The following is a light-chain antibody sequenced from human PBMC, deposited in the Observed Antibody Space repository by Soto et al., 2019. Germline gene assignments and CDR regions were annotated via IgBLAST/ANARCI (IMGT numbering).Light chain of an antibody. CDR1: QGVGNW. V-gene: IGKV1-12*01. CDR3: QQSNSIPPWT. Sequence: DLPMTQSPSSVAASVGDRVTITCRASQGVGNWLAWYQQRPGKAPRLLIYGASTLQSGVPSRFSGSGSGTDFTLTISSLQAEDFATYYCQQSNSIPPWTFGQGTKVEIK. J-gene: IGKJ1*01. CDR2: GAS.